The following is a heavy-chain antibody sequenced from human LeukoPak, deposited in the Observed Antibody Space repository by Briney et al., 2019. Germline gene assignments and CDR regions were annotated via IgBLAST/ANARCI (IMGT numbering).Heavy chain of an antibody. V-gene: IGHV3-15*01. CDR1: GFTFSNAW. CDR3: TTDVYGSGSYYNPLDY. J-gene: IGHJ4*02. D-gene: IGHD3-10*01. Sequence: GGSLRLSCAASGFTFSNAWMSWVRQAPGKGLEWVGRIKSKTDGGTTDYAAPVKGRFTISRDDSKNTLYLQMNSLKTEDTAVYYCTTDVYGSGSYYNPLDYWGQGTLVTVSS. CDR2: IKSKTDGGTT.